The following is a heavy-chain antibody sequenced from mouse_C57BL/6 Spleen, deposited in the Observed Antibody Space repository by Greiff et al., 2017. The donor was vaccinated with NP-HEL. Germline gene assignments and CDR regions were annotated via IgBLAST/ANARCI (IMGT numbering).Heavy chain of an antibody. Sequence: EVQLQQSGPELVKPGASVKISCKASGYSFTDYNMNWVKQSNGKSLEWIGVINPNYGTTSYNQKFRGKATLTVDQSSSTAYMQLNSLTSEDSAVYYCARSGAYGNSHYFDYWGQGTTLTVSS. J-gene: IGHJ2*01. V-gene: IGHV1-39*01. D-gene: IGHD2-1*01. CDR1: GYSFTDYN. CDR2: INPNYGTT. CDR3: ARSGAYGNSHYFDY.